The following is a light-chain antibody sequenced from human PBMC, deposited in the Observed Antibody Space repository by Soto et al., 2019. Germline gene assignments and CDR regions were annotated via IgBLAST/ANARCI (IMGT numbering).Light chain of an antibody. J-gene: IGKJ5*01. CDR2: DAY. CDR3: QQYDNPSIT. CDR1: QDINKF. Sequence: DIQMTQSPSSLSASVGDRVTITCQASQDINKFLNWYQQKPGKAHRLLIYDAYNLETGVQSRFSGSGSGTDFTVTIRSLQPEDIATYYCQQYDNPSITFGQGTRLEI. V-gene: IGKV1-33*01.